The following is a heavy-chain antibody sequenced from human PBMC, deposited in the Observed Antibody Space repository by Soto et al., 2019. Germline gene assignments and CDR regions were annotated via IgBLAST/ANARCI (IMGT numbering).Heavy chain of an antibody. V-gene: IGHV4-34*01. D-gene: IGHD2-2*01. J-gene: IGHJ4*02. CDR1: GGSFSGYY. CDR3: ARAYQLLGYYFDY. CDR2: INHSGST. Sequence: PSETLSLTCAVYGGSFSGYYWSWIRQPPGKGLEWIGEINHSGSTNYNPSLKSRVTISVDTSKNQFSLKLSSVTAADTAVYYCARAYQLLGYYFDYWGQGTLVTVSS.